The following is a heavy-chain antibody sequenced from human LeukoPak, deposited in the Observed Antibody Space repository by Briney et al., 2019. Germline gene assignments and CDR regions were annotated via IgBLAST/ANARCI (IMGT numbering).Heavy chain of an antibody. D-gene: IGHD3-10*01. J-gene: IGHJ4*02. CDR3: AREYYVSGRLGYVDY. CDR1: GFSFSDYS. V-gene: IGHV3-11*05. CDR2: ISSSSSSYT. Sequence: KTGGSLRLSCAASGFSFSDYSMTWIRQAPGKGLEWVSHISSSSSSYTNYADSVKGRFTISRDNAKNSLYLQMNSLRVDDTALYYCAREYYVSGRLGYVDYWGQGALVTVSS.